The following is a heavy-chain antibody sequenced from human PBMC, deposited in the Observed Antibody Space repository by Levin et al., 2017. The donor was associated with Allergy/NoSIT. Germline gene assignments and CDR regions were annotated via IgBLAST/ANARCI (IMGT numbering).Heavy chain of an antibody. CDR3: ARDNSDATGGVCSDW. CDR2: INAGNGNT. CDR1: GYTFTSYA. D-gene: IGHD2-8*02. V-gene: IGHV1-3*01. J-gene: IGHJ4*02. Sequence: GASVKVSCKASGYTFTSYAMHWVRQAPGQRLEWMGWINAGNGNTKYSQKFQGRVTITRDTSASTAYMELSSLRSEDTAVYYCARDNSDATGGVCSDWWGQGTLVTVSS.